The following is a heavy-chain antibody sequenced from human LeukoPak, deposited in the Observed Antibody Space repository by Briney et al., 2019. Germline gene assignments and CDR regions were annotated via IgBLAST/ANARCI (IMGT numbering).Heavy chain of an antibody. CDR3: ARQALTLLVGIDY. J-gene: IGHJ4*02. V-gene: IGHV4-39*07. CDR2: IYYSGST. CDR1: GGSISSSSYY. Sequence: SETLSLTCTVSGGSISSSSYYWGWIRQPPGKGLEWIGSIYYSGSTYYNPSLKSRVTISVDTSKNQFSLKLGSVTAADTAVYYCARQALTLLVGIDYWGQGTLVTVSS. D-gene: IGHD1-26*01.